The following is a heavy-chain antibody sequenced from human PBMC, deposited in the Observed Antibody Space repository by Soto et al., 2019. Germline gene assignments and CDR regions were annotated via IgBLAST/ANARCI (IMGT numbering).Heavy chain of an antibody. CDR2: VPNRGSDT. CDR1: GYSVSSYD. V-gene: IGHV3-30*18. Sequence: QVQLVESGGGVVQPGRSLRLSCAASGYSVSSYDIHWVRQAPGKGLEWVALVPNRGSDTYYVASVKGRFTVSRDNSKKTAYLQMSSLRVEDTAVYFCAKGTVTHAHSDIDYYAMDVWGKGTTFTVSS. J-gene: IGHJ6*04. CDR3: AKGTVTHAHSDIDYYAMDV. D-gene: IGHD1-1*01.